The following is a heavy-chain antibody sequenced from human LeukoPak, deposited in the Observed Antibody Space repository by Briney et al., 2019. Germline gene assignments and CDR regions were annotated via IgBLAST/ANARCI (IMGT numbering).Heavy chain of an antibody. CDR1: GGSISTYY. V-gene: IGHV4-59*01. CDR3: ARGGNYWPQWWFDP. J-gene: IGHJ5*02. D-gene: IGHD1-26*01. Sequence: PSETLSLTCTVSGGSISTYYWSWIRQPPGKGLEWIGYIYYTGSTSYNPSLKSRVTMSLDASKNQFSLELNSVTPADTAVYYCARGGNYWPQWWFDPWGRGTLVTVSS. CDR2: IYYTGST.